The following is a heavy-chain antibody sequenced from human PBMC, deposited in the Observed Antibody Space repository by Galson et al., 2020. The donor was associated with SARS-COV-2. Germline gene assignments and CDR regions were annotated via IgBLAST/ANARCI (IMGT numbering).Heavy chain of an antibody. CDR1: GFTFSSYS. J-gene: IGHJ1*01. CDR2: ISSSSSYI. CDR3: ARVYYDSSGYYGAEYFQH. V-gene: IGHV3-21*01. D-gene: IGHD3-22*01. Sequence: GGSLRLSFAASGFTFSSYSMNWVRQAPGKGLEWVSSISSSSSYIYYADSVKGRFTISRDNAKNSLYLQMNSLRAEDTAVYYCARVYYDSSGYYGAEYFQHWGQGTLVTVSS.